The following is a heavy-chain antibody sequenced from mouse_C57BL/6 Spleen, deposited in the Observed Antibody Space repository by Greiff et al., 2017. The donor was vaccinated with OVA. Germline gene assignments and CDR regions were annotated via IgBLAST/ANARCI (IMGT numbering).Heavy chain of an antibody. J-gene: IGHJ4*01. V-gene: IGHV1-59*01. D-gene: IGHD1-1*02. CDR3: ARGWGGPLDY. CDR1: GYTFTSYW. Sequence: QVQLQQSGAELVRPGTSVKLSCKASGYTFTSYWMHWVKQRPGQGLEWIGVIDPSDSYTNYNQKFKGKATLTVDPSSSTAYMQLSSLTSEDSAVCDCARGWGGPLDYWGQGTSVTVSS. CDR2: IDPSDSYT.